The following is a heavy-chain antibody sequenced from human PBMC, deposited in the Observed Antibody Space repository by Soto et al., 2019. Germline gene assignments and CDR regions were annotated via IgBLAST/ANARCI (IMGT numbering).Heavy chain of an antibody. V-gene: IGHV3-23*01. CDR2: ISGSGGST. J-gene: IGHJ4*02. CDR1: GVTFSSYA. D-gene: IGHD3-9*01. Sequence: GGSLRHSCAASGVTFSSYAMSWVRQAPGKGLEWVSAISGSGGSTYYADSVKGRFTISRDNSKNTLYLQMNSLRAEDTAVYYCATSDGITIVDYWGQGTLVTVSS. CDR3: ATSDGITIVDY.